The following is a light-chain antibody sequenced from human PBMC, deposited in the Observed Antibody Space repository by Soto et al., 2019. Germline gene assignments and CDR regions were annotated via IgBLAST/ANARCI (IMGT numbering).Light chain of an antibody. V-gene: IGKV3-20*01. Sequence: EIVLTQSPDSLSLSPGGRATLSCRASQSVTTTYLAWYQHRPGQSPRLLIYAAYSRATGIPDRFRGSGSGTDFTLTISRPEPEDSAVYYCQQYGTSPQTFGQGTKVEIK. CDR1: QSVTTTY. CDR3: QQYGTSPQT. J-gene: IGKJ1*01. CDR2: AAY.